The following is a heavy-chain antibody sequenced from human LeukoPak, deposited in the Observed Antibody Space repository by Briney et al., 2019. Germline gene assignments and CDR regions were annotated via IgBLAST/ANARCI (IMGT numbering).Heavy chain of an antibody. D-gene: IGHD3-10*01. CDR1: GYSFTSYW. V-gene: IGHV5-51*01. J-gene: IGHJ4*02. CDR2: IYPGDSDT. CDR3: ARQSYYGSGSANFDY. Sequence: GESLQISCKGSGYSFTSYWIGWGGQMPGKSLEWMGIIYPGDSDTRYSPSFQGQVTISADKSISTAYLQWSSLKASDTAMYYCARQSYYGSGSANFDYWGQGTLVTVSS.